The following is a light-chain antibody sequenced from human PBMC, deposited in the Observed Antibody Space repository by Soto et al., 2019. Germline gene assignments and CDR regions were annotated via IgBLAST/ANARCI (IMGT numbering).Light chain of an antibody. J-gene: IGLJ2*01. CDR1: NSNIGAGYD. V-gene: IGLV1-40*01. Sequence: QSVLTQPPSVSGAPGQRVTIACTGSNSNIGAGYDVHWYRHFPGAAPKLLLSGNSHRPSGVPDRFSGSESGTSASLAITGLQAEDEADYYCQSYDSGLFGLIFGEGTKVTVL. CDR3: QSYDSGLFGLI. CDR2: GNS.